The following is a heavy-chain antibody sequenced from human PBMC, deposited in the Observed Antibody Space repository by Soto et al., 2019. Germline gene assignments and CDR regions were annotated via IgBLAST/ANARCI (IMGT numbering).Heavy chain of an antibody. CDR3: AKDLDYSSSSEMDYYYGMDV. D-gene: IGHD6-6*01. Sequence: EVQVLESGGGLVQPGGSLRLSCAASGFTFSSYAMNWVRQAPGKGLEWVSGISGSGASTHYADSVKGRFTISRDNSKNTVYLEMSSLRADDTAIYYCAKDLDYSSSSEMDYYYGMDVWGQGTTVTVSS. CDR2: ISGSGAST. J-gene: IGHJ6*02. CDR1: GFTFSSYA. V-gene: IGHV3-23*01.